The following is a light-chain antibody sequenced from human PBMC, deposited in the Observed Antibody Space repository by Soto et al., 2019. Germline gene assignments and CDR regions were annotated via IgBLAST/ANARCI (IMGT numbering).Light chain of an antibody. CDR3: SSYTTVNNLWV. CDR1: SRDVGAYNF. V-gene: IGLV2-14*03. J-gene: IGLJ3*02. CDR2: DIT. Sequence: QSVLTQPASVSGSPGQSITISCTGISRDVGAYNFVSWYQQHPGGAPKLIIYDITDRPSGISSRFSGSRSGSTASLTISGLQAEDEADYYCSSYTTVNNLWVFGGGTKLTVL.